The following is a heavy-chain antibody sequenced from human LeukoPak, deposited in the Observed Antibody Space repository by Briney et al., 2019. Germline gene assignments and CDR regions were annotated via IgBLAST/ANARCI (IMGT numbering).Heavy chain of an antibody. V-gene: IGHV3-74*01. CDR1: GFTFSGYW. CDR3: ARARPVSSSGCPRPNWFDP. J-gene: IGHJ5*02. CDR2: INSDGSST. Sequence: PGGSLRLSCAASGFTFSGYWMHWVRQAPGKGLVWVSRINSDGSSTSYADSVKGRFTISRDNAKNTLYLQMNSLRAEDTAVYYCARARPVSSSGCPRPNWFDPWGQGTLVTVSS. D-gene: IGHD6-19*01.